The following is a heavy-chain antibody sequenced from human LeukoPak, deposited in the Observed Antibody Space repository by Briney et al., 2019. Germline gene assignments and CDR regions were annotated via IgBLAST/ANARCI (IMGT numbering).Heavy chain of an antibody. CDR1: GFTFINYD. D-gene: IGHD1-20*01. V-gene: IGHV3-23*01. CDR3: AKDALTLGSNWNRRSKTDHEY. J-gene: IGHJ4*02. Sequence: PGGSLRLSCAASGFTFINYDMHWVRQPPGKGPEWVSGVSGSGVSTYYADSVQGRFTISRDNSKNTLYLQMSSLRVDDTATYYCAKDALTLGSNWNRRSKTDHEYWGQGTLVTVSS. CDR2: VSGSGVST.